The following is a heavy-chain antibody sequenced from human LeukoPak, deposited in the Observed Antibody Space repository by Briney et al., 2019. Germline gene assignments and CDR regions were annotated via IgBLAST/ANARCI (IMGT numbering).Heavy chain of an antibody. CDR1: GCSVRSGTFY. J-gene: IGHJ5*02. V-gene: IGHV4-61*01. D-gene: IGHD1-14*01. CDR3: ARDHAEGWFDP. Sequence: PSETLSLTCIVSGCSVRSGTFYWSWIRQSPGKGLEWIGYIYYTGITNYNPSLKSRVTISVDTSKNQFSLNLSSVTAADTAVYYCARDHAEGWFDPWGQGTLVTVSS. CDR2: IYYTGIT.